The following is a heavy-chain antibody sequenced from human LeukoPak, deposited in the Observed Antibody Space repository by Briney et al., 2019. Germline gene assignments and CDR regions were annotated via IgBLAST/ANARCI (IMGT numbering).Heavy chain of an antibody. CDR1: GFTVSSNY. CDR2: IYRGGSA. Sequence: GGSLRLSCTASGFTVSSNYMSCVRQTPEQGLEWVSVIYRGGSAYYPDSVKGRFSISRDNSKNMLYLQMNSLRSEDTAVYYCARDRSWGQRDAFDIWGQGTMVTVSS. V-gene: IGHV3-53*01. CDR3: ARDRSWGQRDAFDI. J-gene: IGHJ3*02. D-gene: IGHD2-15*01.